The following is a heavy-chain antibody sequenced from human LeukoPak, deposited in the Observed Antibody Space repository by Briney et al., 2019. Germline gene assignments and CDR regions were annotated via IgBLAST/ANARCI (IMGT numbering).Heavy chain of an antibody. CDR2: ISGSGGKT. J-gene: IGHJ4*02. V-gene: IGHV3-23*01. CDR3: AKEKYTISWYGDN. CDR1: GFTVSSNY. Sequence: GGSLRLSCAASGFTVSSNYMSWVRQAPGKGLEWVSAISGSGGKTDYAGSVKGRFTISRDNSKDTVYLHMSSLRVEDTAVYYCAKEKYTISWYGDNWGQGTLVTVSS. D-gene: IGHD6-19*01.